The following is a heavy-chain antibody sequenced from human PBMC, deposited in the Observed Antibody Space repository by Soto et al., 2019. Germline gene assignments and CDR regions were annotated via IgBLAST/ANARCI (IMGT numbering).Heavy chain of an antibody. D-gene: IGHD3-22*01. CDR1: GGTFSSYA. Sequence: SVKVSCKASGGTFSSYAISWVRQAPGQGLEWMGGIIPIFGTANYAQKFQGRVTITADESTSTAYMELSSLRSEDTAVYYCARGCYYDSSGYYYDAFDIWGQGTMVTVSS. CDR3: ARGCYYDSSGYYYDAFDI. CDR2: IIPIFGTA. J-gene: IGHJ3*02. V-gene: IGHV1-69*13.